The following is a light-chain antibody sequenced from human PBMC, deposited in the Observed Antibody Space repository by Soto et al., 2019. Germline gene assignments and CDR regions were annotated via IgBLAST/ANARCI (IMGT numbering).Light chain of an antibody. J-gene: IGLJ1*01. Sequence: QSALTQPASVSGSPGQSITISCTGTSSDVGGYDYVSWYQRHPGKAPELMIYEAVNRPSWVSNRFSGSKSGNTASLTISGLQAEDEAAYYCCSFASSSTYVFGNGTKLTV. CDR1: SSDVGGYDY. CDR3: CSFASSSTYV. CDR2: EAV. V-gene: IGLV2-14*01.